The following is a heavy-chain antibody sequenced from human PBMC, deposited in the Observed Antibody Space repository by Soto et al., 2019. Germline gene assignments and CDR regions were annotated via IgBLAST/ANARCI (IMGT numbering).Heavy chain of an antibody. CDR3: AKGRSYYYSYGVDV. J-gene: IGHJ6*02. V-gene: IGHV3-33*06. CDR1: GFIFSSYG. CDR2: IWYDGSNK. Sequence: GGSLRLSCAASGFIFSSYGMHWVRQAPGKGLEWVAVIWYDGSNKYYADSVKGRFTISRDNSKNTLYLQMNSLRAEDTALYYCAKGRSYYYSYGVDVWGQGTTVTVSS.